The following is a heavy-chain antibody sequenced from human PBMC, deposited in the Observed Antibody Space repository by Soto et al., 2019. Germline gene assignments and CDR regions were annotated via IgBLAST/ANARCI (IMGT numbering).Heavy chain of an antibody. CDR1: GSSISSAYY. CDR2: VSHSGTT. V-gene: IGHV4-38-2*02. Sequence: PSETLSLTCIVSGSSISSAYYWGWVRQPPGKGLEWIASVSHSGTTYYNPSLMSRVTVSLDTSKGQFSLKLSSVTAADTAVYYCASDFWTGYPLFDVWGQGALGTVSS. J-gene: IGHJ4*02. D-gene: IGHD3-3*01. CDR3: ASDFWTGYPLFDV.